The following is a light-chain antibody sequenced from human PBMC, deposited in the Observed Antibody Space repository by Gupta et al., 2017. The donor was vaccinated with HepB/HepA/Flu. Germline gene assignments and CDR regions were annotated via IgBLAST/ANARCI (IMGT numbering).Light chain of an antibody. CDR3: ADWDNSRNGWV. V-gene: IGLV1-44*01. CDR1: RSSVEVNP. CDR2: SNN. J-gene: IGLJ3*02. Sequence: QSVLTQPPSASGTPGKRVSISCSGSRSSVEVNPVNWYQQVPGTAPKLLIYSNNQRPSAVPARFSGSKYGTSASLAISGVQAEDEADYYCADWDNSRNGWVFGGGTKLTVL.